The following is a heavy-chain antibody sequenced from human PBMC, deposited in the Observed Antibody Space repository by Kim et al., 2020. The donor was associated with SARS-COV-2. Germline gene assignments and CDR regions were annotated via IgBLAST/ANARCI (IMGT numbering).Heavy chain of an antibody. CDR1: GFTFSSYA. Sequence: GGSLRLSCAASGFTFSSYAMSWVRQAPGKGLEWVSAISGSGGSTYYADSVKGRFTISRDKSKNTLYLQMNSLRAEDTAVYYCAKGQSGAMIVVVISNYWGQGTLVTVSS. D-gene: IGHD3-22*01. J-gene: IGHJ4*02. V-gene: IGHV3-23*01. CDR2: ISGSGGST. CDR3: AKGQSGAMIVVVISNY.